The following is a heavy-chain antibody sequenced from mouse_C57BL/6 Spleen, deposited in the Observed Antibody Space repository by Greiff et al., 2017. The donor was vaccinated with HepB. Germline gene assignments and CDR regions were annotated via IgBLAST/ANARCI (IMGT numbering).Heavy chain of an antibody. D-gene: IGHD1-1*01. CDR1: GYAFSSSW. CDR2: IYPGDGDT. Sequence: QVQLKESGPELVKPGASVKISCKASGYAFSSSWMNWVKQRPGKGLEWIGRIYPGDGDTNYNGKFKGKATLTADKSSSTAYMQLSSLTSEDSAVYFGARSRIDYYGSSYNYAMDYWGQGTSVTVSS. CDR3: ARSRIDYYGSSYNYAMDY. V-gene: IGHV1-82*01. J-gene: IGHJ4*01.